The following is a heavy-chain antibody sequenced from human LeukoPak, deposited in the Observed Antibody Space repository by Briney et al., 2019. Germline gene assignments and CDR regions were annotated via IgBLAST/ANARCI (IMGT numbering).Heavy chain of an antibody. J-gene: IGHJ4*02. V-gene: IGHV1-2*02. CDR2: INPNSGGT. CDR1: GFTFTDYY. CDR3: ARGDHYDILTGYQTPSHLSDY. D-gene: IGHD3-9*01. Sequence: ASVKVSCKASGFTFTDYYVHWVRQAPGQGLEWMGWINPNSGGTNCAQKFQGRVTMTRDTSISTAYMELSRLRSDDTAVYYCARGDHYDILTGYQTPSHLSDYWGQGTLVTVSS.